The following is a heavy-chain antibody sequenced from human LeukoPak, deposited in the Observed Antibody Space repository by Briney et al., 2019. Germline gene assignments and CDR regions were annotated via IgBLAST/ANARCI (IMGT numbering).Heavy chain of an antibody. D-gene: IGHD4-17*01. J-gene: IGHJ3*02. CDR2: ISSSSSYI. CDR3: ARGHLSGYGDYDWGVNAFDI. Sequence: GGSLRLSCAASGFTFSSYSMNWVRQTPGKGLEWVSSISSSSSYIYYADSVKGRFTISRDNAKNSLYLQMNSLRAEDTAVYYCARGHLSGYGDYDWGVNAFDIWGQGTMVTVSS. V-gene: IGHV3-21*01. CDR1: GFTFSSYS.